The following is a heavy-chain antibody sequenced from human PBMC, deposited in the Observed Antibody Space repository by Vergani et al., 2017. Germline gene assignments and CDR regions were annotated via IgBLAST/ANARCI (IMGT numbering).Heavy chain of an antibody. CDR1: GFSFSTYS. V-gene: IGHV3-21*01. Sequence: EVQLQESGGGLVKPGGSLRVSCAASGFSFSTYSINWVRQAPGKGLEWVSSISGRSNYIYYVDSVKGRFTITRDNAKKFIYLQMNSLRADDTAVYYCVRGGLATIYNWFDPWGQGTRVTVST. J-gene: IGHJ5*01. CDR3: VRGGLATIYNWFDP. D-gene: IGHD5-24*01. CDR2: ISGRSNYI.